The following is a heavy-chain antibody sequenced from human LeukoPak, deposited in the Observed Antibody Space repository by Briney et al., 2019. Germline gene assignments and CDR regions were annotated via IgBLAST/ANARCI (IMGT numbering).Heavy chain of an antibody. D-gene: IGHD3-22*01. V-gene: IGHV3-74*01. CDR3: AGGLSDYYYTVGY. CDR1: GFTVTNYW. J-gene: IGHJ4*02. CDR2: INSDGSNT. Sequence: GGSLRLSCTTSGFTVTNYWMHWVRQAPGKGLVWVSRINSDGSNTNYAGSVKGRFTISRDNARNTLYLQMNSLRAEDTAVYYCAGGLSDYYYTVGYWGQGALVTVSS.